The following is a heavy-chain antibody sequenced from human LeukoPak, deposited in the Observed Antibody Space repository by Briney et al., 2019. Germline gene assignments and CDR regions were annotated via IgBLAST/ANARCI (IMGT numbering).Heavy chain of an antibody. CDR3: AKPLSRYYDSSGYLTFDY. J-gene: IGHJ4*02. Sequence: PGGSLRPSCAASGFTFSSYGMHWVRQAPGKGLEWVAVISYDGSNKYYADSVKGRFTISRDNSKNTLYLQMNSLRAEDTAVYYCAKPLSRYYDSSGYLTFDYWGQGTLVTVSS. CDR2: ISYDGSNK. D-gene: IGHD3-22*01. V-gene: IGHV3-30*18. CDR1: GFTFSSYG.